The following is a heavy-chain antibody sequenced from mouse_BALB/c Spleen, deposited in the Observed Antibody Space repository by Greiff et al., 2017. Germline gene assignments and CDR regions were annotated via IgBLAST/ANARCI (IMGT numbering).Heavy chain of an antibody. CDR2: IYPGDGDT. D-gene: IGHD2-1*01. V-gene: IGHV1-80*01. J-gene: IGHJ2*01. CDR1: GYAFSSYW. Sequence: VQVVESGAELVRPGSSVKISCKASGYAFSSYWMNWVKQRPGQGLEWIGQIYPGDGDTNYNGKFKGKATLTADKSSSTAYMQLSSLTSEDSAVYFCARGYGNPYYFDYWGQGTTLTVSS. CDR3: ARGYGNPYYFDY.